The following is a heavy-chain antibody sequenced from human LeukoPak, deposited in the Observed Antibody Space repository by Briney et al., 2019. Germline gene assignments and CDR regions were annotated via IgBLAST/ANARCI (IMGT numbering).Heavy chain of an antibody. D-gene: IGHD6-25*01. CDR2: IIPIFGTA. CDR1: GGTFSSYA. Sequence: EASVKVSCKASGGTFSSYAISWVRQAPGQGLEWMGGIIPIFGTANHAQKFQGRVTITADESTSTAYMELSSLRSEDTAVYYCARDVVGYQYYFDYWGQGTLVTVSS. V-gene: IGHV1-69*01. J-gene: IGHJ4*02. CDR3: ARDVVGYQYYFDY.